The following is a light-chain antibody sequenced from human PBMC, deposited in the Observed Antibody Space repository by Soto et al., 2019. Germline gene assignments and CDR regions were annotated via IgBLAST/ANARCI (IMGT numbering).Light chain of an antibody. J-gene: IGKJ5*01. CDR2: DAS. CDR1: QDISNY. Sequence: DIQMTQSPSSLSASVGDRVTITCQASQDISNYLNWYQQKPGKAPKLLIYDASHLATGVQSRFSGSGSGTDFTFTISSLQHEDIATYYCQQYDNLPITFGQGTRLEIK. V-gene: IGKV1-33*01. CDR3: QQYDNLPIT.